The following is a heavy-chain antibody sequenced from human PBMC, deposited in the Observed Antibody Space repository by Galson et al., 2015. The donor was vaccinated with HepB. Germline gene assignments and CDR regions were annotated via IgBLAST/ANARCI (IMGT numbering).Heavy chain of an antibody. D-gene: IGHD3-22*01. Sequence: SLRLSCAASGFTFSSYAMSWVRQAPGKGLEWVSAISGSGGSTYYADSVKGRFTISRDNSKNTLYLQMNSLRAEDTAVYYCAKVGREGSMIVAVRTFDYWGQGTLVTVSS. V-gene: IGHV3-23*01. J-gene: IGHJ4*02. CDR2: ISGSGGST. CDR3: AKVGREGSMIVAVRTFDY. CDR1: GFTFSSYA.